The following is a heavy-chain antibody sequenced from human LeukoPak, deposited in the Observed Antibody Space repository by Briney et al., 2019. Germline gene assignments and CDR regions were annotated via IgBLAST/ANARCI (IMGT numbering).Heavy chain of an antibody. J-gene: IGHJ5*02. CDR1: GYSFSNCW. D-gene: IGHD2-15*01. CDR2: IYPGDSDI. Sequence: GESLKISCKGSGYSFSNCWIVWVRQMPGKGLEWMGIIYPGDSDIKYSPSFQGHVTISADKSISTAYLQWSSLKASDTAMYYCARLEKLISAKRVWFDPWGQGTLVTVSS. V-gene: IGHV5-51*01. CDR3: ARLEKLISAKRVWFDP.